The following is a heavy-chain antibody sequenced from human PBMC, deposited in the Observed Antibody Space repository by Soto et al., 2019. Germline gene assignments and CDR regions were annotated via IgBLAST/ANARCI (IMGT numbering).Heavy chain of an antibody. V-gene: IGHV1-8*01. J-gene: IGHJ4*02. CDR3: ARDYGSGTYYTYYYFDY. D-gene: IGHD3-10*01. Sequence: SGAEVKKPGASVKVSCKASGYTFTSYDINWVRQATGQGLEWMGWMNPNSGNTGYAQKFQGRVTMTRNTSISTAYMELSSLRSDDTAVYYCARDYGSGTYYTYYYFDYWGQGALVTVSS. CDR1: GYTFTSYD. CDR2: MNPNSGNT.